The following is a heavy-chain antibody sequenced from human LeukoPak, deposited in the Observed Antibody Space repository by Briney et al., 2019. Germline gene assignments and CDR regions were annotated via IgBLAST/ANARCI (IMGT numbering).Heavy chain of an antibody. D-gene: IGHD6-19*01. CDR3: ARRRSGGWYSPLDY. J-gene: IGHJ4*02. V-gene: IGHV4-39*01. CDR2: IYYSGST. CDR1: GASISSGSYY. Sequence: PSETLSLTCTVSGASISSGSYYWGWIRQPPGKGLEWIGSIYYSGSTNYNPSLKSRVTISVDTSKSQFSLKLSSVTGADTAVYYCARRRSGGWYSPLDYWGQGTLVTVSS.